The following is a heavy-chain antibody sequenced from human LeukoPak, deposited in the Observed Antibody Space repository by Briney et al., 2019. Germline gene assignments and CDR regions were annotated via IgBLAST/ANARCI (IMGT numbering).Heavy chain of an antibody. CDR2: IYHNGST. D-gene: IGHD3-10*01. CDR3: ARAMVRGVINPEGYYFDY. J-gene: IGHJ4*02. V-gene: IGHV4-38-2*02. Sequence: SETLSLTCTVSGYFISSGYYWGWIRQPPGKGLEWIGSIYHNGSTYYNPSLKSRVTISVDTSKNQFSLKLSSVTAADTAVYYCARAMVRGVINPEGYYFDYWGQGTLVTVSS. CDR1: GYFISSGYY.